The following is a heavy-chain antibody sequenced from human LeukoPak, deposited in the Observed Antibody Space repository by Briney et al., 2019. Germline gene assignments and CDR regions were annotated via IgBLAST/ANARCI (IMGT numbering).Heavy chain of an antibody. CDR1: GISASSKY. CDR3: ATTVAIAGWEGFFDQ. D-gene: IGHD1-26*01. Sequence: GGSLRLSCAASGISASSKYMSWVRQAPGKGLEWVSVIHSGGSTYYADSVKGRFTISRDNSKNTLYLQMSNLRAEDTAVFYCATTVAIAGWEGFFDQWGQGTPVTVSS. CDR2: IHSGGST. J-gene: IGHJ4*02. V-gene: IGHV3-53*01.